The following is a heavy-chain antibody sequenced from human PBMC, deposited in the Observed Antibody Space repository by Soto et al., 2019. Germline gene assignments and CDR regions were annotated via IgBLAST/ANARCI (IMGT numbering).Heavy chain of an antibody. D-gene: IGHD3-9*01. V-gene: IGHV1-18*01. CDR3: ARDVQYDILTGYHPYYFDY. Sequence: KLYCKSFGYTFTSYGISWLRQAPGQGLEWMGWISAYNGNTNYAQKLQGRVTMTTDTSTSTAYMELRSLRSDDTAVYYCARDVQYDILTGYHPYYFDYWGQGTLVPVSS. J-gene: IGHJ4*02. CDR2: ISAYNGNT. CDR1: GYTFTSYG.